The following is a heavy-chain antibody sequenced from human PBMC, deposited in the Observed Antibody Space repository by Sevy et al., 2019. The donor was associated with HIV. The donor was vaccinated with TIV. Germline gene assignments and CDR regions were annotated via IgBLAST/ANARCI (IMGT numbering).Heavy chain of an antibody. J-gene: IGHJ4*02. D-gene: IGHD2-15*01. Sequence: GGSLRLSCAASGFTFDDYGMHWVRHAPGKGLEWVSGISWNSATIVYADSAKGRFTISRDNARNSLYLQMNSLRVEDMAFYYCAKGAGSSLLSAIAYWGQGTLVTVSS. CDR2: ISWNSATI. V-gene: IGHV3-9*03. CDR1: GFTFDDYG. CDR3: AKGAGSSLLSAIAY.